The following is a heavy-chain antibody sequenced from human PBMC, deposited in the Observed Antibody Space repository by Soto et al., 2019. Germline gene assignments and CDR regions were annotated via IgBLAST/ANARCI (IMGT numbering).Heavy chain of an antibody. J-gene: IGHJ4*01. CDR3: ARDLGRVIAARYFGD. D-gene: IGHD6-6*01. CDR1: GGSFSGYY. V-gene: IGHV4-34*01. Sequence: SETLSLTCAVYGGSFSGYYWSWIRQPPGKGLEWIGEINHSGSTNYNPSLKSRVTISVDTSKNQFSLKLSSVTAADTAVYYCARDLGRVIAARYFGDWGEGTLFTVSS. CDR2: INHSGST.